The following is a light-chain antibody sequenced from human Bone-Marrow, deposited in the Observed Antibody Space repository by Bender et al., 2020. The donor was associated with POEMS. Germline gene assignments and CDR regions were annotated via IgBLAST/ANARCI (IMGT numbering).Light chain of an antibody. V-gene: IGLV2-11*01. Sequence: GQSIPISCTGTSSDVGGYNYVSWYQQHPGKAPKLMIYDVNKRPSGVPDRFSGSKSGNTASLTISGLQAEDEADYYCCSYAGSSWVFGGGTKLTVL. CDR1: SSDVGGYNY. CDR3: CSYAGSSWV. J-gene: IGLJ3*02. CDR2: DVN.